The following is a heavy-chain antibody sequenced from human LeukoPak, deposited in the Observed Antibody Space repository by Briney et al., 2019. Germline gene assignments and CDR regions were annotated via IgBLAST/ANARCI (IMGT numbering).Heavy chain of an antibody. J-gene: IGHJ4*02. Sequence: SQTLSLTCTVSGDSISSNSFYWTWIRQPAGKGLEWIGHVYYSGSTNYNPSLKSRVTISVDTSKSQFSLKLSSVTAADTAVYYCARRSGYYYDSSGFFDYWGQGTLVTVSS. V-gene: IGHV4-61*09. D-gene: IGHD3-22*01. CDR1: GDSISSNSFY. CDR3: ARRSGYYYDSSGFFDY. CDR2: VYYSGST.